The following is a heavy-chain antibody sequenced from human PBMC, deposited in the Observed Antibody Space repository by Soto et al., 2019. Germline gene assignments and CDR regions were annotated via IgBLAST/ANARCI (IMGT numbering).Heavy chain of an antibody. CDR2: ISSSSSYI. CDR1: GFTFSSYS. V-gene: IGHV3-21*01. J-gene: IGHJ4*02. Sequence: EVQLVESGGGLVKPGGSLRLSCAASGFTFSSYSMNWVRQAPGKGLEWVSSISSSSSYIYYADSVKGRFTISSDNAKNSLYLQMNSLRAEDTAVYYCARVLRSDSSGWYYFDYWGQGTLVTVSS. D-gene: IGHD6-19*01. CDR3: ARVLRSDSSGWYYFDY.